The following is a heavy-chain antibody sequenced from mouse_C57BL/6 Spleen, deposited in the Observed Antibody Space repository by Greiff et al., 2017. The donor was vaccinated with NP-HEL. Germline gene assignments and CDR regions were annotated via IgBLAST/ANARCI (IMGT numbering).Heavy chain of an antibody. J-gene: IGHJ1*03. CDR1: GFSLNTYA. V-gene: IGHV10-1*01. CDR3: VRQETDDGYYVGYFDV. D-gene: IGHD2-3*01. CDR2: IRCKSNTYST. Sequence: EVQGVESGGGLVQTKGSLKLSCAASGFSLNTYAMNWVRQAPGKGLEWVARIRCKSNTYSTYYADSEKDRSTISRADSASMLYLQMNNLKTEGTAMYYCVRQETDDGYYVGYFDVWGTGTTVTVSS.